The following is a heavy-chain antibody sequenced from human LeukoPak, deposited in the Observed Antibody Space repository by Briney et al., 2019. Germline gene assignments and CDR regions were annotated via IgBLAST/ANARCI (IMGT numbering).Heavy chain of an antibody. CDR3: ARSRYSSGRGAFEY. J-gene: IGHJ4*02. V-gene: IGHV3-23*01. D-gene: IGHD6-19*01. Sequence: GGSLRLSCAASGFTFSNYVMSWVRQAPGKGLEWVSTISGSGDSTYYADSVKGRFTISRDNSKNTLYLQMNSLRAEDTAVYYCARSRYSSGRGAFEYWGQGTLVTVSS. CDR1: GFTFSNYV. CDR2: ISGSGDST.